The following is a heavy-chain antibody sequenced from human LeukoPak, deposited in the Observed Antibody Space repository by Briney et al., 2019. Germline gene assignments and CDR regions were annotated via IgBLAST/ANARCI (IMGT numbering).Heavy chain of an antibody. CDR3: ARGNGYNDAFDI. V-gene: IGHV3-23*01. Sequence: GGSLRLSCAASGFTFSRNGMTWVRQAPGKGLEWVSAISGSGGNTYYADSVKGRFTISRDNSKNTLYVQMNSLRAEDTAVYYCARGNGYNDAFDIWGQGTMVTVSS. J-gene: IGHJ3*02. CDR2: ISGSGGNT. D-gene: IGHD5-24*01. CDR1: GFTFSRNG.